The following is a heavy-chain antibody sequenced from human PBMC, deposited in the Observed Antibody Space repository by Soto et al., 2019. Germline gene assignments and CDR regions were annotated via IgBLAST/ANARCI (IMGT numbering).Heavy chain of an antibody. V-gene: IGHV4-59*08. CDR2: IYYSGST. Sequence: NPSETLSLTCTVSGGSISSYYWSWIRQPPGKGLEWIGYIYYSGSTNYNPSLKSRVTISVDTSKNQFSLKLSPVTAADTAVYYCARSEVDGYSGYDQGPMDVWGKGTTVTVSS. D-gene: IGHD5-12*01. CDR3: ARSEVDGYSGYDQGPMDV. CDR1: GGSISSYY. J-gene: IGHJ6*03.